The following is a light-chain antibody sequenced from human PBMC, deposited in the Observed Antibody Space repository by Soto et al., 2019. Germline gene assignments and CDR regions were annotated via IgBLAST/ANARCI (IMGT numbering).Light chain of an antibody. V-gene: IGKV1-27*01. CDR1: QGISNS. Sequence: DIQMTQSPSSLSASVEDRVTITCRASQGISNSLAWYQQKPGKVPKLLIYTASTLQSGVPSRFSGRGFGTDFTLTITSLQPEDVATYYCQNYNSAPLTFGGGTKVEIK. CDR3: QNYNSAPLT. J-gene: IGKJ4*01. CDR2: TAS.